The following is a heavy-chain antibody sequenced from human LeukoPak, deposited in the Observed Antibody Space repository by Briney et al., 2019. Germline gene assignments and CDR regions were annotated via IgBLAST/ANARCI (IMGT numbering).Heavy chain of an antibody. D-gene: IGHD3-22*01. CDR2: IKSKTDGGTT. Sequence: PGGSLRLSCAASGFTFSNAWMSWVRQAPGKGLEWVGRIKSKTDGGTTDYAAPVKGRFTISRDDSKNTLYLQMNSLRAEDTAVYYCARDGSSGYYPNYYFDYWGQGTLVTVSS. CDR1: GFTFSNAW. V-gene: IGHV3-15*01. CDR3: ARDGSSGYYPNYYFDY. J-gene: IGHJ4*02.